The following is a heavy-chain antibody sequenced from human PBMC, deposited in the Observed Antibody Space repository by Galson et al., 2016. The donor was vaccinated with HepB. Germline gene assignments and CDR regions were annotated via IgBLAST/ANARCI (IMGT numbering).Heavy chain of an antibody. CDR2: INLSGGTT. J-gene: IGHJ6*02. Sequence: SVKVSCKASGYTFTSYYMHWVRQAPGQGLQWMGIINLSGGTTVYGQKFQGRVTMTRDTSTSTVYMELSSLRSEDTAVYYCARDSNYCSNGLCFYYYYGMDVWGQGTTVTVSS. CDR3: ARDSNYCSNGLCFYYYYGMDV. CDR1: GYTFTSYY. D-gene: IGHD2-8*01. V-gene: IGHV1-46*01.